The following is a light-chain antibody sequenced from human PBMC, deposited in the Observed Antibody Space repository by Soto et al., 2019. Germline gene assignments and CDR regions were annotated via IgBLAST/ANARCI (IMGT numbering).Light chain of an antibody. V-gene: IGKV3-20*01. CDR1: QSVSSSY. CDR3: QQYGSSPRVT. Sequence: EIVLTQSPGTLSLSPGERATLSCRASQSVSSSYLAWYKQKPGQAPRLLIYGASSRATGIPDMFSGSGSGTDFTLTISRLEPEEFAVYCCQQYGSSPRVTFGGGTKVEIK. J-gene: IGKJ4*01. CDR2: GAS.